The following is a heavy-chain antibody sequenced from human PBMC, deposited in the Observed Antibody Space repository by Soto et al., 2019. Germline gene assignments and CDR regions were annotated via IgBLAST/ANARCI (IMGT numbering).Heavy chain of an antibody. Sequence: SETLSLTCTVSGGSISSYYWSWIRQPPGKGLEWIGYIYYSGSTNYNPSLKSRVTISVDTSKNQFSLKLSSVTAADTAVYYCARGLSSWSQGAFDIWGQGTMVTVSS. CDR2: IYYSGST. J-gene: IGHJ3*02. CDR1: GGSISSYY. D-gene: IGHD6-13*01. CDR3: ARGLSSWSQGAFDI. V-gene: IGHV4-59*08.